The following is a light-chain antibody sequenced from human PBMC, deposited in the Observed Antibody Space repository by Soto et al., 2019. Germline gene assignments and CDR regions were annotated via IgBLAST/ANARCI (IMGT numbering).Light chain of an antibody. CDR1: QSLLHSNGYNY. J-gene: IGKJ2*01. Sequence: DIVMTQSPLSLPVTPGEPASISCRSSQSLLHSNGYNYLDLYLQKPGQSPQLLIYLGSNRASGVPARFSGSGSGTDFTLKISRVEAEDVGVYYCMQAIQTPPTFGQGTKLEIK. V-gene: IGKV2-28*01. CDR2: LGS. CDR3: MQAIQTPPT.